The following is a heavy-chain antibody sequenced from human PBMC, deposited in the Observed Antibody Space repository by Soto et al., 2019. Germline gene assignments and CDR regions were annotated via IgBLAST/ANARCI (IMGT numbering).Heavy chain of an antibody. CDR3: AKDTAVYGDFLYWYFDL. J-gene: IGHJ2*01. D-gene: IGHD4-17*01. V-gene: IGHV3-23*01. CDR1: GFTFSSYA. Sequence: EVQLLESGGGLVQPGGSLRLSCAASGFTFSSYAMSWVRQAPGKGLEWVSAISGSGGSTYYADSVKGRFTISRDNSKNTLYLQMNSLRAEDTAVYYCAKDTAVYGDFLYWYFDLLGRGTLVTVSS. CDR2: ISGSGGST.